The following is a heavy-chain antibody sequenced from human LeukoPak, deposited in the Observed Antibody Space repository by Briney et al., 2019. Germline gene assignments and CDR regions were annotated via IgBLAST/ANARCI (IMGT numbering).Heavy chain of an antibody. J-gene: IGHJ4*02. Sequence: PSETLSLSCAVHGASLSDYYWTWIRQSPEKGLECIGAIDHRGSANYNPSLESRVTISLDTSKNQFSLNLASVTAADTAVYYCTSLFSASGTFDSWGQGTLVAVSS. D-gene: IGHD3-10*01. CDR3: TSLFSASGTFDS. V-gene: IGHV4-34*01. CDR2: IDHRGSA. CDR1: GASLSDYY.